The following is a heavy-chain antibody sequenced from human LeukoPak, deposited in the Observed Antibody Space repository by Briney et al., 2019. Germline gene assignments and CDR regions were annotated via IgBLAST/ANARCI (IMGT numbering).Heavy chain of an antibody. CDR1: GGSINSYY. Sequence: SETLSLTCTVSGGSINSYYWSWIRQPPGKGLEWIGYIYYSGSTYYNPSLKSRVTISVDTSKNHFSLRLSSVTAADTAVYYCARGVRQRGYYIGYYFDYWGQGTLVTVSS. J-gene: IGHJ4*02. CDR3: ARGVRQRGYYIGYYFDY. D-gene: IGHD3-22*01. V-gene: IGHV4-59*12. CDR2: IYYSGST.